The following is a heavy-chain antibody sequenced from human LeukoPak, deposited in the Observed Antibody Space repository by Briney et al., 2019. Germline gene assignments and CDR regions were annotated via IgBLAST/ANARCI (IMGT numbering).Heavy chain of an antibody. CDR2: IYAGGNT. J-gene: IGHJ4*02. Sequence: PGGSLRLSCAASGFTVSSNFMNWVRQAPGKGLEYISIIYAGGNTYYADSVKGRFTISRDNSKNTLFLQMNSLRAEDTAVYYCAPSSSWPGYFDYWGQGTLVTVSS. CDR3: APSSSWPGYFDY. V-gene: IGHV3-53*01. CDR1: GFTVSSNF. D-gene: IGHD6-13*01.